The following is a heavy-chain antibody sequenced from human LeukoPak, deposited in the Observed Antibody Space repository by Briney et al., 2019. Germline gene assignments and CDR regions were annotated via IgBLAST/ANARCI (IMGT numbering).Heavy chain of an antibody. J-gene: IGHJ4*02. CDR1: GFTLGDYY. V-gene: IGHV3-11*06. CDR2: ISPSSSDT. Sequence: GGSLRLSCVVSGFTLGDYYMIWLRQAPGRGLEWMSHISPSSSDTDYADSVRGRFTISKDNAKNSLYLQMNSVRAEDRAGYYCAEGDVFVYGSGSLGWGPYFDCWGQGTLVTVSS. CDR3: AEGDVFVYGSGSLGWGPYFDC. D-gene: IGHD3-10*01.